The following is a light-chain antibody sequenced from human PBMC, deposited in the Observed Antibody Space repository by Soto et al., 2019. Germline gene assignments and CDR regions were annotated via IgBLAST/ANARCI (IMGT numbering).Light chain of an antibody. J-gene: IGKJ5*01. CDR2: DGY. CDR1: QSVCSSY. CDR3: LQRNMWPIN. Sequence: IVLTQSPGTLSLSPWERSTLSFRTRQSVCSSYLAWYQQKPGQAPRLLTYDGYYRATDTPPRFSGSGSGTDFTLTISSLEPEDSAVYYFLQRNMWPINFGKGTRLEIK. V-gene: IGKV3D-20*02.